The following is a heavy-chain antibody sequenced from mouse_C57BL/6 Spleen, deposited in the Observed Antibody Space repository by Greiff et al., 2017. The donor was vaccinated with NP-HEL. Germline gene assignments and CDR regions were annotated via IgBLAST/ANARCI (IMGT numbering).Heavy chain of an antibody. CDR3: ARGEGLDY. CDR2: IDPSDSYT. Sequence: QVQLQQSGAELVMPGASVKLSCKASGYTFTSYWMHWVKQRPGQGLEWIGEIDPSDSYTNYNQKFKGKSTLTVDKSSSTAYMQLSSLTSEDSAVYYCARGEGLDYWGQGTTLTVSS. J-gene: IGHJ2*01. CDR1: GYTFTSYW. V-gene: IGHV1-69*01.